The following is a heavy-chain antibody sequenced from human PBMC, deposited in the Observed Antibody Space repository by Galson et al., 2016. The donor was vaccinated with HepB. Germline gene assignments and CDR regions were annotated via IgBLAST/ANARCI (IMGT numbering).Heavy chain of an antibody. CDR1: GGSVSSGSYY. D-gene: IGHD5-24*01. CDR3: ARDGRWLHPFDS. CDR2: IYYSGNT. J-gene: IGHJ4*02. V-gene: IGHV4-61*01. Sequence: ETLSLTCTVSGGSVSSGSYYWSWIRQPPGKGLEWIGYIYYSGNTNYNPSLKSRVTISVDTSKNQFSLKLSSVTAADTAVYYCARDGRWLHPFDSWGQGTLVTVSS.